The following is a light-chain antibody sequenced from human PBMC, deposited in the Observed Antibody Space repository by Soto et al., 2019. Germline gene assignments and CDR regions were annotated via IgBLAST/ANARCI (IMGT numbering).Light chain of an antibody. CDR1: QYISTK. CDR2: GAS. CDR3: QQYGASPWT. V-gene: IGKV3-20*01. Sequence: VLTQSPDSLSLSPGERATLFCRSNQYISTKLAWYQQKPGRAPRLLFSGASSRATDTPDRFSGSGSGTDFTLIISGVEAEDVAMYYGQQYGASPWTFGQGTRVDLK. J-gene: IGKJ1*01.